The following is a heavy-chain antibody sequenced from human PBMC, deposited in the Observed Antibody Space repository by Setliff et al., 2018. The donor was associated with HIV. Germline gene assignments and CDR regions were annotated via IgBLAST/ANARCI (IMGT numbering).Heavy chain of an antibody. J-gene: IGHJ5*01. D-gene: IGHD3-3*01. CDR2: VNPRGGT. CDR1: GGSFSDYY. V-gene: IGHV4-34*10. CDR3: ARSVGRFGVFTWFDS. Sequence: SQTLSLPCAVYGGSFSDYYWSWIRQPPGQALEWIGDVNPRGGTNYSPSLSSRITMSVDASKNQFSLRVTSVTTADTAVYYCARSVGRFGVFTWFDSWGQGTPVTVSS.